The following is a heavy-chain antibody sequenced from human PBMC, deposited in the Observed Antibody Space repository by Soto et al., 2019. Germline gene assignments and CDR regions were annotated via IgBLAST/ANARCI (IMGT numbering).Heavy chain of an antibody. CDR1: GYSFTSYW. J-gene: IGHJ6*03. Sequence: PGESRKISCKGSGYSFTSYWIGWVRQMPGKGLEWMGIIYPGDSDTRYSPSFQGQVTISADKSISTAYLQWSSLKASDTAIYYCAILGVSSFGSYYYYMDVWGKGTTVTVS. D-gene: IGHD3-3*01. CDR3: AILGVSSFGSYYYYMDV. CDR2: IYPGDSDT. V-gene: IGHV5-51*01.